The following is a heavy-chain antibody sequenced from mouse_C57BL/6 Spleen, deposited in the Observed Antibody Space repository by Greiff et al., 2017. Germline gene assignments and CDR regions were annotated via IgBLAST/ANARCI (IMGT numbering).Heavy chain of an antibody. CDR1: GYAFSSSW. V-gene: IGHV1-82*01. CDR2: IYPGDGDT. CDR3: ARGEDYGNWFAY. J-gene: IGHJ3*01. D-gene: IGHD1-1*01. Sequence: VQLQESGPELVKPGASVKISCKASGYAFSSSWMNWVKQRPGKGLEWIGRIYPGDGDTNYNGKFKGKATLTADKSSSTAYMQLSSLTSEDSAVYCCARGEDYGNWFAYGGQGTLVTVSA.